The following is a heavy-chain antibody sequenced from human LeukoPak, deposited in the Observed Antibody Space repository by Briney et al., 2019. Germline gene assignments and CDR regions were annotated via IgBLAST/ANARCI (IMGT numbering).Heavy chain of an antibody. Sequence: ASVKVSCKASGGTFSSYAISWVRQAPGQGLEWMGRIIPILGIANYAQKFQGRVTITADKSTSTAYMELSSLRSEDTAVYYCARVSVRGDITYNWFDPWGQGTLVTVSS. CDR3: ARVSVRGDITYNWFDP. CDR2: IIPILGIA. V-gene: IGHV1-69*04. J-gene: IGHJ5*02. CDR1: GGTFSSYA. D-gene: IGHD3-10*01.